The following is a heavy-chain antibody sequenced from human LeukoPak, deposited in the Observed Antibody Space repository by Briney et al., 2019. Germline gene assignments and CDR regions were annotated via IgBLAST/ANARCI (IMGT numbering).Heavy chain of an antibody. J-gene: IGHJ4*02. CDR2: ISYDGSNK. CDR1: GFTFSSYG. D-gene: IGHD1-26*01. V-gene: IGHV3-30*18. CDR3: AKDGLSVTYYPALFDY. Sequence: GGSLRLSCAASGFTFSSYGMPWVRQAPGKGLEWVAVISYDGSNKYYADSVKGRFTISRDNSKNTLYLRMNSLRAEDTALYYCAKDGLSVTYYPALFDYWGQGTLVTVSS.